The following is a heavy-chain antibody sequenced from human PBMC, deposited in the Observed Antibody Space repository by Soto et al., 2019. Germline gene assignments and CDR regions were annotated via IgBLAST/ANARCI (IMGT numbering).Heavy chain of an antibody. V-gene: IGHV1-2*02. CDR2: INAHSGGT. CDR3: AKDLTRQLAYWLDP. CDR1: GFSFTGYY. D-gene: IGHD6-6*01. Sequence: SVKGSCKASGFSFTGYYIHWLRQAPGQGLEWMGWINAHSGGTEYAQKFQGRVTLTRDTSISTAYMTLSSLRSDDTAIYYCAKDLTRQLAYWLDPWGQGTLVTVSS. J-gene: IGHJ5*02.